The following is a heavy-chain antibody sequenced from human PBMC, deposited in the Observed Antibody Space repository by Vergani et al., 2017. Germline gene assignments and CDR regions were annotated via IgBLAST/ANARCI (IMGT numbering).Heavy chain of an antibody. CDR1: GYTFTNYA. J-gene: IGHJ5*02. V-gene: IGHV7-4-1*02. Sequence: QVQLVKSGSEVKKPGASVKVSCRASGYTFTNYALNWVRQAPGQGLVWMGWINSNSGNPTYAQGFKGRFVFSLDSSVSTSYLQINSLQPEDTAVYYCVRSRSGCCTGGSCYSGWFDPWGQGTLVTVSS. CDR3: VRSRSGCCTGGSCYSGWFDP. CDR2: INSNSGNP. D-gene: IGHD2-15*01.